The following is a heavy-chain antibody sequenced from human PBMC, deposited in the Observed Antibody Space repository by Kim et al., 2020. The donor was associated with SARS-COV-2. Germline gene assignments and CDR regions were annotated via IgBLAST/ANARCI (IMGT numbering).Heavy chain of an antibody. Sequence: ASVKVSCKASGYTFTSYGISWVRQAPGQGLEWMGWISAYNGNTNYAQKLQGRVTMTTDTSTSTAYMELRSLRSDDTAVYYCARLKGGGYTRDRWFDPWGQGTLVTVSS. D-gene: IGHD5-12*01. J-gene: IGHJ5*02. V-gene: IGHV1-18*01. CDR1: GYTFTSYG. CDR3: ARLKGGGYTRDRWFDP. CDR2: ISAYNGNT.